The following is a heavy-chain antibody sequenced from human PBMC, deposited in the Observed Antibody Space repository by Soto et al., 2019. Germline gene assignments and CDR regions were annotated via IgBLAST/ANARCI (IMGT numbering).Heavy chain of an antibody. CDR2: IWYDGSNK. CDR3: ASFGCSGGSWYSGYYYYRIDV. J-gene: IGHJ6*02. Sequence: GRSLKLSCAASGFTCSRYGMHWVLQGSSKGQERVAVIWYDGSNKYYTDSVKGRFTISRDNAKNSLYLQMNSPRAEDTAVDYCASFGCSGGSWYSGYYYYRIDVWSQGTSVTVSS. CDR1: GFTCSRYG. D-gene: IGHD2-15*01. V-gene: IGHV3-33*03.